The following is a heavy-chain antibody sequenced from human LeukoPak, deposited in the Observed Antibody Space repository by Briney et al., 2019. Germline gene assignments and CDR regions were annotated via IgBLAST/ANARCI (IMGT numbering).Heavy chain of an antibody. CDR3: ARDLGAPSSGWFIDY. CDR2: INPNSGGT. D-gene: IGHD6-19*01. CDR1: GYTFTGYY. Sequence: GASVKVSCKASGYTFTGYYMHWVRQAPGQGLEWMGWINPNSGGTNYAQKLQGRVTMTTDTSTSTAYMELRSLRSDDTAVYYCARDLGAPSSGWFIDYWGQGTLVTVSS. J-gene: IGHJ4*02. V-gene: IGHV1-2*02.